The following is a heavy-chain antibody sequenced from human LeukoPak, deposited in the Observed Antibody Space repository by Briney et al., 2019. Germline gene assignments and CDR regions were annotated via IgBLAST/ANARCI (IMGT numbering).Heavy chain of an antibody. D-gene: IGHD3-22*01. CDR2: ISYDGSNK. J-gene: IGHJ4*02. CDR1: GFTFSSYA. CDR3: ARVLSGYYYDY. Sequence: GRSLRLYCAASGFTFSSYAMHWVRQAPGKGLEWVAVISYDGSNKYYADSVKGRFTISRDNSKNTLYLQMNSLRAEDTAVYYCARVLSGYYYDYWGQGTLVTVSS. V-gene: IGHV3-30-3*01.